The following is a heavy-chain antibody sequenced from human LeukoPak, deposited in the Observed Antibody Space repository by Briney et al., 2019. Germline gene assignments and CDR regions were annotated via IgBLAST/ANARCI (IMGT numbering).Heavy chain of an antibody. D-gene: IGHD6-13*01. CDR2: INHSGST. Sequence: SETLSLTCAVYGGSFSGYYWSWIRQPPGKGLEWIGEINHSGSTNYNPSLKSRVTISVDTSKNQFSLQLRSVTAADTAVYYCARGWGYSSWYFDYWGQGTLVTVSS. J-gene: IGHJ4*02. CDR1: GGSFSGYY. V-gene: IGHV4-34*01. CDR3: ARGWGYSSWYFDY.